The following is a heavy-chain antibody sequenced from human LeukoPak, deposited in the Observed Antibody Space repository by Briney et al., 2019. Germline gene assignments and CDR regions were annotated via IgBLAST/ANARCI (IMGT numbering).Heavy chain of an antibody. V-gene: IGHV3-11*04. CDR2: ISSSGSTI. Sequence: GGSLRLSCAASGFTFSDYYMSWIRQAPGKGLEWVSYISSSGSTIYYADSVKGRFTISRDNAKNSLYLQMHSLRVEDTAVYYCARGLGYCSGGSCRHPFDYWGQGTLVTVSS. CDR3: ARGLGYCSGGSCRHPFDY. J-gene: IGHJ4*02. CDR1: GFTFSDYY. D-gene: IGHD2-15*01.